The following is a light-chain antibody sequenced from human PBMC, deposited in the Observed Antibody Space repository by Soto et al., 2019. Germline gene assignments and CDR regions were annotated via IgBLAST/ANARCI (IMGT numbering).Light chain of an antibody. CDR2: EVT. CDR1: SSDVGGYNF. V-gene: IGLV2-8*01. CDR3: SSYAGSNNYV. J-gene: IGLJ1*01. Sequence: QSALTQPPSASGSPGQSVTISCTGTSSDVGGYNFVSWYQHHPGKAPKLLIYEVTNRPSGVPDRFSGSKSGYTASLTVSGLQAEDEADYYCSSYAGSNNYVFGTGTKLTVL.